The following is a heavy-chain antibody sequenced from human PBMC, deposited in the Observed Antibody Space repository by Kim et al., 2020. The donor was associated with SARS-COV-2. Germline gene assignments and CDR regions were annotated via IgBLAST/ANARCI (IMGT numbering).Heavy chain of an antibody. CDR2: IYYSGST. D-gene: IGHD1-26*01. J-gene: IGHJ2*01. CDR1: GGSISSYY. V-gene: IGHV4-59*01. CDR3: ARDIVGATRYFDL. Sequence: SETLSLTCTVSGGSISSYYWSWIRQPPGKGLEWIGYIYYSGSTNHNPSLKSRVTISVDTSKNQFSLKLSSVTAADTAVYYCARDIVGATRYFDLWGRGTLVTVSS.